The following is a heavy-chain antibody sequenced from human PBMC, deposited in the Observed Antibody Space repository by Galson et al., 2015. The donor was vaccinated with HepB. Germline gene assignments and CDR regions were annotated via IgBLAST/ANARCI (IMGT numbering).Heavy chain of an antibody. Sequence: SVKVSCKASGFTFINSAVQWVRQARGQRLEWIGWIVVGSDNTDYALKFQERVTITRDMSTTTVHMELSSLRSEDTAVYYCAAPLQGGDAFDVWGQGTMVTVSS. CDR2: IVVGSDNT. V-gene: IGHV1-58*01. CDR1: GFTFINSA. CDR3: AAPLQGGDAFDV. J-gene: IGHJ3*01.